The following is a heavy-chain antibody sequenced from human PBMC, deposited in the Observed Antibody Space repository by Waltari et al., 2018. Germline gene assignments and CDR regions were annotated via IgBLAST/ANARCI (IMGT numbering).Heavy chain of an antibody. CDR3: ARGGGLYYNDGSGPIDY. Sequence: QMVESGGGVVQPGRSLRLPCEVSGFTFSTYGMHWVGQAPGKGREWVAFISFDGSKIKYGDSRKGRLTISRDNSRLFLQLNSLTAVDTAMYFCARGGGLYYNDGSGPIDYWGQGTLVTVSS. CDR1: GFTFSTYG. V-gene: IGHV3-33*05. D-gene: IGHD3-22*01. J-gene: IGHJ4*02. CDR2: ISFDGSKI.